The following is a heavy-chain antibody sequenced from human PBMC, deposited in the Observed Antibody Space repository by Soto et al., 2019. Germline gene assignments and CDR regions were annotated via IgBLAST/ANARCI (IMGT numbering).Heavy chain of an antibody. CDR3: MRGRFTATPAVY. J-gene: IGHJ4*01. CDR1: GFTFSDSA. Sequence: GGSLRLSCSISGFTFSDSAIYWVRQAPGRGLEYVSAIGIYGAPTYYADSVKGRFTISRDQSKNTFLQMSSLRPEDTAVYFCMRGRFTATPAVYWGQGILVTVSS. CDR2: IGIYGAPT. V-gene: IGHV3-64D*06. D-gene: IGHD6-25*01.